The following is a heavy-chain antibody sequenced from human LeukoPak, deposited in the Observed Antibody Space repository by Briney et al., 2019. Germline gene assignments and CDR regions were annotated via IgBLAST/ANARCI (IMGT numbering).Heavy chain of an antibody. CDR1: GGSISSSSYY. J-gene: IGHJ4*02. CDR3: ANGDIVVVPAAIPFDY. V-gene: IGHV4-39*07. Sequence: SETLSLTCTVSGGSISSSSYYWGWIRQPPGKGLEWIGSIYYSGSTYYNPSLKSRVTISVDTSKNQFSLTLSSVTAADTAVYYCANGDIVVVPAAIPFDYWGQGTLVTVSS. CDR2: IYYSGST. D-gene: IGHD2-2*01.